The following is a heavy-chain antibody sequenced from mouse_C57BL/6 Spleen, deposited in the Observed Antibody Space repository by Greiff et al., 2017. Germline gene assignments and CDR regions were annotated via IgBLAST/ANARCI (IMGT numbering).Heavy chain of an antibody. D-gene: IGHD1-1*02. CDR1: GYTFTSYW. Sequence: VQLQQSGAELVRPGSSVKLSCKASGYTFTSYWMDWVKQRPGQGLEWIGNIYPSDSETHYNQKFKDKATLTVDKSSSTAYMQLSSLTSEDSAVYYCARRGYYGPYYFDYWGQGTTLTVSS. CDR3: ARRGYYGPYYFDY. J-gene: IGHJ2*01. CDR2: IYPSDSET. V-gene: IGHV1-61*01.